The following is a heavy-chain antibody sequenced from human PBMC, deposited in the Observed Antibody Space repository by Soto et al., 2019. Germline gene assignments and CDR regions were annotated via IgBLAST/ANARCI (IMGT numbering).Heavy chain of an antibody. Sequence: QVQLVQSGAEVKKPGSSVKVSCKASGGTFSSYAISWVRQAPGQGLEWMGGIIPIFGTANYAQKFQGGVTITADESTSTAYMELSSLRSEDTAVYYCARDRGGCSSTSCYNKGFNWFDPWGQGTLVTVSS. V-gene: IGHV1-69*01. CDR3: ARDRGGCSSTSCYNKGFNWFDP. J-gene: IGHJ5*02. CDR1: GGTFSSYA. CDR2: IIPIFGTA. D-gene: IGHD2-2*02.